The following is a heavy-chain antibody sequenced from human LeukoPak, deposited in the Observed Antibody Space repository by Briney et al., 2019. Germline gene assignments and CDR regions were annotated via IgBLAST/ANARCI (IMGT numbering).Heavy chain of an antibody. CDR1: GFTFSNYN. CDR2: ITRDSIYT. Sequence: GGSLRLSCAASGFTFSNYNMNWVRQTPGKGLEWVSFITRDSIYTFYADSVKGRFTISRDNSKNTLYLQMNSLRAEDTAVYYCAKDPDGGSFDYWGQGTLVTVSS. J-gene: IGHJ4*02. D-gene: IGHD4-23*01. V-gene: IGHV3-21*04. CDR3: AKDPDGGSFDY.